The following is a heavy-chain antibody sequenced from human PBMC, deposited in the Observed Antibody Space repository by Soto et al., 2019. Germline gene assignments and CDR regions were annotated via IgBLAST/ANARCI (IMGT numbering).Heavy chain of an antibody. CDR1: GFTFRSYW. D-gene: IGHD3-3*01. CDR3: ARAEEYDFWSGPPKYFDN. Sequence: GGSLRLSCATSGFTFRSYWMTWVSQAQGEGPEWEAKIKPDGREKQYVDSVKGRFTVSRDNAKKSLDLQMTSLRVEDTAVYYCARAEEYDFWSGPPKYFDNWGQGTQVTVS. V-gene: IGHV3-7*03. CDR2: IKPDGREK. J-gene: IGHJ4*02.